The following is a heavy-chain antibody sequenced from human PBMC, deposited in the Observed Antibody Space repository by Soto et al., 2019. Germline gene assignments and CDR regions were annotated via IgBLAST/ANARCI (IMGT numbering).Heavy chain of an antibody. CDR2: INAGNGNT. J-gene: IGHJ4*02. CDR1: GYTFTSYG. CDR3: ARAVAVPADFDY. V-gene: IGHV1-3*01. Sequence: ASVKVSCKASGYTFTSYGISWVRQAPGQGLEWMGWINAGNGNTKYSQKFQGRVTITRDTSASTAYMELSSLRSEDTAVYYCARAVAVPADFDYWGQGTLVTVSP. D-gene: IGHD6-19*01.